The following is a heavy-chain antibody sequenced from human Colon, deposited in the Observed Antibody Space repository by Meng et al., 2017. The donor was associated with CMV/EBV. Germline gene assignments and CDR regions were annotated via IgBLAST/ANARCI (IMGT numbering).Heavy chain of an antibody. CDR3: ARTPASYCAGANCYSWFDP. D-gene: IGHD2-21*01. Sequence: GGSLRLSCVASGFDISSYGFHWVRQSPGKGLEWVADISCDGANKFGADSLEGRFTASRDNSKNTVYLQMKSLRVEDTAVYYCARTPASYCAGANCYSWFDPWGQGTQVTVSS. CDR2: ISCDGANK. V-gene: IGHV3-30-3*01. CDR1: GFDISSYG. J-gene: IGHJ5*02.